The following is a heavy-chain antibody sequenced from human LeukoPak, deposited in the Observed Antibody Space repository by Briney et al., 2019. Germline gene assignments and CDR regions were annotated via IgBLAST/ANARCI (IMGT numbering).Heavy chain of an antibody. CDR3: ATLSTIVGGSYFDY. V-gene: IGHV1-2*02. J-gene: IGHJ4*02. CDR2: ISPDSGGT. Sequence: ASVKVSCKASGYTFTGYYMHWVRQAPGQGLEWMRWISPDSGGTHYAQHFQGRVTMTRDTSISTAYMELSRLRSDDTAVYYCATLSTIVGGSYFDYWGQGTLVTVSS. CDR1: GYTFTGYY. D-gene: IGHD1-26*01.